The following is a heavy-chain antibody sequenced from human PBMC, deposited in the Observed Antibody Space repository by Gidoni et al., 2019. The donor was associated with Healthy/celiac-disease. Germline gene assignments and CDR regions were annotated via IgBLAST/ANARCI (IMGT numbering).Heavy chain of an antibody. V-gene: IGHV3-11*06. D-gene: IGHD3-16*01. CDR2: ISSSGSYT. CDR3: ARDQGGYYYYYYMDV. CDR1: GFTFSDYY. Sequence: QVQLVESGGGLVKPGGSRRLSCAASGFTFSDYYMSWIRQAPGKGLEWVSYISSSGSYTNSAASVKGRFTISRDNAKNSLYLQMNSLRAEDTAVYYCARDQGGYYYYYYMDVWGKGTTVTVSS. J-gene: IGHJ6*03.